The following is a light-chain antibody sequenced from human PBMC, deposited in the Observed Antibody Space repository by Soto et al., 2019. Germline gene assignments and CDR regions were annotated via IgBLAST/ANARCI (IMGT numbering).Light chain of an antibody. CDR2: KAS. CDR1: QSVSGW. J-gene: IGKJ1*01. V-gene: IGKV1-5*03. Sequence: DIQMTQSPSTLSTSVGDTVTCRASQSVSGWLAWYQQKPGKAPKLLIYKASTLKSGVPSRFSGSGSGTEFTLTISSLQPDDFATYYCQHYNSYSEAFSQGTKVDIK. CDR3: QHYNSYSEA.